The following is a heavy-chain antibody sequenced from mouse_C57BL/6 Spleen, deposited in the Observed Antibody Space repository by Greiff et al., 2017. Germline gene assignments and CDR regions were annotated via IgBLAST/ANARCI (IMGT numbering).Heavy chain of an antibody. D-gene: IGHD1-1*01. J-gene: IGHJ4*01. CDR1: GFTFSSYA. Sequence: EVKLMESGGGLVKPGGSLKLSCAASGFTFSSYAMSWVRQTPEKRLEWVATISDGGSYTYYPDNVKGRFTISRDNAKNTLFLQMTSLRSEDTAMYYCASDYYGSSYAMDYWGQGTSVTVSS. V-gene: IGHV5-4*03. CDR3: ASDYYGSSYAMDY. CDR2: ISDGGSYT.